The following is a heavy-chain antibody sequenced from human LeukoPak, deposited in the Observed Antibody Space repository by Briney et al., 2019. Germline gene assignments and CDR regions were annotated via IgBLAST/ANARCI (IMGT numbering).Heavy chain of an antibody. J-gene: IGHJ4*02. Sequence: PGGSLRLSCTASGFTFGDYAMSWVRQAPGKGLEWVGFIRSKAYGGTTEYAASVKGRFTISRDDSKSIAYLQMNSLKTEDTAVYYCTRDTSPFPHTYGGYMDYWGQGTLVTVSS. CDR3: TRDTSPFPHTYGGYMDY. V-gene: IGHV3-49*04. CDR2: IRSKAYGGTT. CDR1: GFTFGDYA. D-gene: IGHD4/OR15-4a*01.